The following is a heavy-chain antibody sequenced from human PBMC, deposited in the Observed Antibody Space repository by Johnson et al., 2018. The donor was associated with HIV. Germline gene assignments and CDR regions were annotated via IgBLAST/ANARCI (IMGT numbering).Heavy chain of an antibody. V-gene: IGHV3-7*03. D-gene: IGHD6-13*01. CDR3: ARGGPYSSSWYPWRLGAFDI. J-gene: IGHJ3*02. CDR1: GFTFSSYW. CDR2: IKQDGSEK. Sequence: VQLVESGGGVVQPGGSLRLSCAASGFTFSSYWMSWVRQAPGRGLEWVANIKQDGSEKYYVDSVKGRFTISRDNAKNSLYLQMNSLRAEDTAVYYCARGGPYSSSWYPWRLGAFDIWGQGTMVTVSS.